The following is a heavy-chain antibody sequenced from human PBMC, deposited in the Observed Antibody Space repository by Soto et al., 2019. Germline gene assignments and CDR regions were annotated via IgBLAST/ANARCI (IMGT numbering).Heavy chain of an antibody. V-gene: IGHV3-33*01. J-gene: IGHJ6*02. CDR1: GFTFSSYG. CDR3: ARADFWIGYPYYYGMYV. CDR2: IWYDGSNK. Sequence: GGSLRLSCAASGFTFSSYGMHWVRQAPGKGLEWVAVIWYDGSNKYYADSVKGRFTISRDNSKNTLYLQMNSLRAEDTAVYYCARADFWIGYPYYYGMYVWGQGTTVTVSS. D-gene: IGHD3-3*01.